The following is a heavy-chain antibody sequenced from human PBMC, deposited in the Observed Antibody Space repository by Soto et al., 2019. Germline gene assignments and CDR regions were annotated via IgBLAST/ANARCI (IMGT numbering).Heavy chain of an antibody. CDR1: GFTFSDYY. Sequence: GRSLRLSCAAYGFTFSDYYMSWISQAPGKGLEWVSYISSSGSTIYYADSVKGRFTISRDNAKNTLYLEMNSLRAEDTAVYYCASTAAYYYDSSGYPALDYWGQGTLVTVSS. J-gene: IGHJ4*02. CDR2: ISSSGSTI. CDR3: ASTAAYYYDSSGYPALDY. V-gene: IGHV3-11*01. D-gene: IGHD3-22*01.